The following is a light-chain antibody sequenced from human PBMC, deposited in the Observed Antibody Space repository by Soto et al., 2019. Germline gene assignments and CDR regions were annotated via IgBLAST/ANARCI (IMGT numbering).Light chain of an antibody. Sequence: QSVLTQPPSVSGAPGQRVTISCTGSSSNIGALYDVNWYQQLPGTAPKPLIYDNNNRPSGVPDRFSGSKSGTSASLAITGLQAEDEADYYCQSYDNSLSGHVVFGGGTKVTV. J-gene: IGLJ2*01. CDR1: SSNIGALYD. CDR3: QSYDNSLSGHVV. V-gene: IGLV1-40*01. CDR2: DNN.